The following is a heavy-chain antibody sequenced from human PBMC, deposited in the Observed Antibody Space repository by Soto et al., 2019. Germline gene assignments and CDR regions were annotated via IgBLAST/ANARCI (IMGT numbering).Heavy chain of an antibody. V-gene: IGHV3-21*01. CDR1: GFTFSTYT. D-gene: IGHD1-26*01. J-gene: IGHJ4*02. Sequence: PGGSLRLSCVFSGFTFSTYTMYWVRQAPGKGLEWVSSINGRSNYVYYADSVKGRFTISRGNAKNSLYLQMNRLRAEDTAIYYCAREDGVVGSSSAFGHWGLGTLVTVSS. CDR2: INGRSNYV. CDR3: AREDGVVGSSSAFGH.